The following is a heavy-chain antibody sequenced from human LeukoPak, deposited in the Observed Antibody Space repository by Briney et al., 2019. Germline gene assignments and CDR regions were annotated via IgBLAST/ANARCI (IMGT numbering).Heavy chain of an antibody. Sequence: SETLSLTCVVYGGSFSGYYWSWIRQPPGKGLEWIGEINHSGSTNYNPSLKSRVTFSVDTSKNQFSLKLSSLTAADTAVYYCARANRSAGTGFSDYWGQGTLVTVSS. CDR2: INHSGST. J-gene: IGHJ4*02. D-gene: IGHD6-13*01. CDR1: GGSFSGYY. CDR3: ARANRSAGTGFSDY. V-gene: IGHV4-34*01.